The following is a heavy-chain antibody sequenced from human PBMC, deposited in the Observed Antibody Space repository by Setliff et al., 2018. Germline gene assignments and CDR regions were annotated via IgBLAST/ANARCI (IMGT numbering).Heavy chain of an antibody. CDR3: ARGARTGHLDS. D-gene: IGHD1-1*01. CDR1: DGSLSTYY. CDR2: VYYSGTA. J-gene: IGHJ4*02. Sequence: SETLSLTCTVSDGSLSTYYWSWIRQPPGKGLEFIGYVYYSGTANYSPSLRSRLTISVDTSKNQFSLNLNSVTVADTAVYFCARGARTGHLDSWGQGTLVTVSS. V-gene: IGHV4-59*12.